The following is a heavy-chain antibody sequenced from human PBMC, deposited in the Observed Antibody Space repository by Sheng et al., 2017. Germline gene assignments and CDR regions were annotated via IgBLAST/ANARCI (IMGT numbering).Heavy chain of an antibody. CDR1: GFAFNNYA. CDR2: ISWDSGDI. D-gene: IGHD2-21*01. J-gene: IGHJ3*02. Sequence: EVQLVESGGGLVQPGRSLRLSCAASGFAFNNYAMHWVRQIPGKGLEWVSTISWDSGDIGYGDSVKGRFTISRDNAKNSLYLQMSSLRADDMALYYCAKGQTGDLRRAFHIWGQGTMVTVSS. V-gene: IGHV3-9*03. CDR3: AKGQTGDLRRAFHI.